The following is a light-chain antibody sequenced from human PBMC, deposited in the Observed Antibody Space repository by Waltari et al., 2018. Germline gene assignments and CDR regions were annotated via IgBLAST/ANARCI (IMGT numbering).Light chain of an antibody. CDR3: SSYTSSNTWV. CDR2: DVT. J-gene: IGLJ3*02. V-gene: IGLV2-14*04. Sequence: YQQQPGKAPKVMIYDVTKRPSGVANRFSGSKSGSTASLTISGLQAEDEADYYCSSYTSSNTWVFGGGTKLTVL.